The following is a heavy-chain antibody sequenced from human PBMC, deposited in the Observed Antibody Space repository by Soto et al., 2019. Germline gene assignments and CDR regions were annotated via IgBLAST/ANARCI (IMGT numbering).Heavy chain of an antibody. D-gene: IGHD3-16*01. CDR3: AGGTYLDY. J-gene: IGHJ4*02. CDR2: IGANGDST. Sequence: PGGSLRLSCEASGFYFNSYAMSWVRQAPGKGLEWVSHIGANGDSTYYADSVKGRFTISRDNSRNTLYLQMESLRAEDTAVYYCAGGTYLDYWGQGTLVTVS. V-gene: IGHV3-23*01. CDR1: GFYFNSYA.